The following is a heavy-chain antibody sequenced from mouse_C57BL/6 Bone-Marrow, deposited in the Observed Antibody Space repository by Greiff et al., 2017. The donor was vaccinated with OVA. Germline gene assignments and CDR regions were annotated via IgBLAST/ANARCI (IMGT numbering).Heavy chain of an antibody. Sequence: DVQLVESEGGLVQPGSSMKLSCTASGFTFSDYYMAWVRQVPEKGLEWVANINYDGSSTYYLDSLKSRFIISRDNAKNILYLQMSSLKSEDTATYYCARDRRERYFDVWGTGTTVTVSS. J-gene: IGHJ1*03. CDR2: INYDGSST. V-gene: IGHV5-16*01. CDR1: GFTFSDYY. CDR3: ARDRRERYFDV.